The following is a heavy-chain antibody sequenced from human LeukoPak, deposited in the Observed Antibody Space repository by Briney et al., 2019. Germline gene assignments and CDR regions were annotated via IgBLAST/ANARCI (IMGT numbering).Heavy chain of an antibody. CDR1: GGSFSSYY. CDR2: INNNGST. J-gene: IGHJ5*02. D-gene: IGHD2-2*01. V-gene: IGHV4-34*01. CDR3: VGGRYCSSANCYDYFDP. Sequence: SETLSLTCAVSGGSFSSYYWSWIRQPPGKGLEWVGEINNNGSTNYNPSLKSRVAISVDTSKNQFSLKLSSVTAADTAVYYCVGGRYCSSANCYDYFDPWGPGTHVSVSS.